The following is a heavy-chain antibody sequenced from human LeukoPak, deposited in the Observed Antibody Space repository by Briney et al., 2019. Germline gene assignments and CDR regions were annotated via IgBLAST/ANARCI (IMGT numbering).Heavy chain of an antibody. CDR3: ARGNWNDGQFDY. CDR2: MNPNSGNT. CDR1: GYTFTSYD. Sequence: ASVKVSCKASGYTFTSYDINWVRQATGQGLEWMGWMNPNSGNTGYAQKFQGRVTITRNTSISTAYMELSSLRSEDTAVYYCARGNWNDGQFDYWGQGTLVTVSS. J-gene: IGHJ4*02. D-gene: IGHD1-1*01. V-gene: IGHV1-8*01.